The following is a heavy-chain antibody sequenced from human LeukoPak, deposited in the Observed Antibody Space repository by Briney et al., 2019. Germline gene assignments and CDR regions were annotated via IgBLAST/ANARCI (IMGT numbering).Heavy chain of an antibody. CDR3: ARGTYSGYDKLGKFDY. J-gene: IGHJ4*02. Sequence: ASVKVSCKASGYTFTSYGISWVRQAPGQGLEWMGWISAYNGNTNYVQKLQGRVTMTTDTSTSTAYMELRSLRSDDTAVYYCARGTYSGYDKLGKFDYWGQGTLVTVSS. D-gene: IGHD5-12*01. CDR1: GYTFTSYG. CDR2: ISAYNGNT. V-gene: IGHV1-18*01.